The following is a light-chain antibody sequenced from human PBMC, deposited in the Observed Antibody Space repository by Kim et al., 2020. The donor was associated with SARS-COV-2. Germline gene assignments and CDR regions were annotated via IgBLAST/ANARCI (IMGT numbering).Light chain of an antibody. CDR1: KLGYKY. V-gene: IGLV3-1*01. Sequence: SVSTGQTASITCSGDKLGYKYACWYQQKPGQSPVLVIYQDSKRPSGIPERFSGSNSGNTATLTISGTQAMDEADYYCQAWDSSTAFFGTGTKVTVL. J-gene: IGLJ1*01. CDR2: QDS. CDR3: QAWDSSTAF.